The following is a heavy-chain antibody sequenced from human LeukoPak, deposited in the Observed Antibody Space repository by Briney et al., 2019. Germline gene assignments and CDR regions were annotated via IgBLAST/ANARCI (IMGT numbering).Heavy chain of an antibody. Sequence: LGGSLRLSCAASGFTFSSYAMSWVRQAPGKGLEWISTISGSGGGTYYADSVKGRFTISRDNSKNTLSLQMNSLRAEDTAVYHCAKGLVGTEYFQHWGQGTLATVSS. D-gene: IGHD2-8*02. V-gene: IGHV3-23*01. CDR3: AKGLVGTEYFQH. J-gene: IGHJ1*01. CDR1: GFTFSSYA. CDR2: ISGSGGGT.